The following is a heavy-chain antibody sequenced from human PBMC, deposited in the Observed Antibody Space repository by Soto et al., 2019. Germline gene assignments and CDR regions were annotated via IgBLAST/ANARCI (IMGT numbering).Heavy chain of an antibody. D-gene: IGHD3-16*01. J-gene: IGHJ4*02. V-gene: IGHV3-23*01. CDR2: ISGSGGTT. CDR3: AKARGSSTPAPGSY. CDR1: GFTFGSYA. Sequence: SLRLSCAASGFTFGSYAMSWVRQAPGRGLEWVSAISGSGGTTYYADSVKGRFTISRDNSKNTLYLQMNSRGAEDTAVYYCAKARGSSTPAPGSYWGQGSLVTSPQ.